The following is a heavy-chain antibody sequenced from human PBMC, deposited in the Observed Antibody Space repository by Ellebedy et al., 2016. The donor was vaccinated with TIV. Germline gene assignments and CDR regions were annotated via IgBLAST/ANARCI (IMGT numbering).Heavy chain of an antibody. V-gene: IGHV3-7*03. J-gene: IGHJ5*02. Sequence: GGSLRLXCAASDGFTFSRYWMSWVRQAPGKGLEWVANINPDGSGKYYVDSVKGRFTISRDNAKNSMYLQMNSLRDEDTAVYYCVSGRPGPSWGQGTLVTVSS. CDR3: VSGRPGPS. CDR2: INPDGSGK. CDR1: DGFTFSRYW.